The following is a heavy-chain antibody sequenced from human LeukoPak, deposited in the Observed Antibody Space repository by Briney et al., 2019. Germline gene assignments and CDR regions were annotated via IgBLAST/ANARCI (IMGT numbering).Heavy chain of an antibody. CDR1: GGSISSYY. CDR3: AAHNWNYGGNWFDP. D-gene: IGHD1-7*01. CDR2: IYYSGST. J-gene: IGHJ5*02. Sequence: SETLSLTCTVSGGSISSYYWSWIRQPPGKGLEWIGYIYYSGSTNYNPSLKSRVTISVDTSKNQFSLKLSSVTAADTAVYYCAAHNWNYGGNWFDPWGQGTLVTVSS. V-gene: IGHV4-59*01.